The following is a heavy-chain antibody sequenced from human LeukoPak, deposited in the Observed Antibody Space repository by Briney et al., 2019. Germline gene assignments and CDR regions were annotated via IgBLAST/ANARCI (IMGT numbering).Heavy chain of an antibody. CDR2: IYYSGST. CDR1: GGSISSYY. V-gene: IGHV4-59*01. D-gene: IGHD1-26*01. Sequence: SETQSLTCTVSGGSISSYYWSWIRQPPGKGLEWIGYIYYSGSTNYNPSLKSRVTISVDTSKNQFSLKLSSVTAADTVVYYCAVNLGGGAIFDYWGQGTLVIVSS. J-gene: IGHJ4*02. CDR3: AVNLGGGAIFDY.